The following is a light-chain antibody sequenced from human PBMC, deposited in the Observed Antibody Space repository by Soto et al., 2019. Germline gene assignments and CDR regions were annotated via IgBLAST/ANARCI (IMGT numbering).Light chain of an antibody. CDR2: DAS. V-gene: IGKV3-20*01. J-gene: IGKJ5*01. Sequence: EIVLTQSPGTLSLSPGEGATLSCRASQSVSSNYLAWYQQKPGQAPRLLIYDASSGAIGIPDRFSGHGSGTDFTLTIDRLEPEDFAVYYCQQYAILPITFGPGTRLEIK. CDR1: QSVSSNY. CDR3: QQYAILPIT.